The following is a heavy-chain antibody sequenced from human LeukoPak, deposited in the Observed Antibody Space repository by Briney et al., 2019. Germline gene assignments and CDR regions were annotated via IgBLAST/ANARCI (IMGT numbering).Heavy chain of an antibody. D-gene: IGHD3-3*01. J-gene: IGHJ5*02. CDR3: ATEDSWSGYFP. V-gene: IGHV1-2*02. CDR1: GYTVTGYD. CDR2: INPNSGGT. Sequence: SVMVSCKASGYTVTGYDMQWVRHAPGQGLEWMGWINPNSGGTNYAQKFQGRVTMTRDTSISTAYMELSRLRSDDTAVYYCATEDSWSGYFPWGQGTLVTVSS.